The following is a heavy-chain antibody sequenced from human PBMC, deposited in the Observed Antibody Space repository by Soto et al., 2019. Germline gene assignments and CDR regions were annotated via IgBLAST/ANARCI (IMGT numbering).Heavy chain of an antibody. D-gene: IGHD6-19*01. CDR2: IKQDGSEK. J-gene: IGHJ6*02. Sequence: PGGSLRLSCAASGFTFSSYWMSWVRQAPGKGLEWVANIKQDGSEKYYVDSVKGRFTISRDNAKNSLYLQMNSLRAEDTAVYYCARYSSGWRYYYYYGMDVWGQGTTVTVSS. CDR1: GFTFSSYW. V-gene: IGHV3-7*03. CDR3: ARYSSGWRYYYYYGMDV.